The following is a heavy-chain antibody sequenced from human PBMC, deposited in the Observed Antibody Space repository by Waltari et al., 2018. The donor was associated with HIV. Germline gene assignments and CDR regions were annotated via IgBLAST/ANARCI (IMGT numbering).Heavy chain of an antibody. Sequence: QVQMVESGGGVVETGRSLRLSCAAFGFSFRRRGMHWVRRSPGKGLECVDLVSDDETKRFYAESVKGHFIISRDNSKKTIDLQMNSLRPDYTGVYFWAKDSTRVLWCGESLASWGQGTLIRVSP. CDR1: GFSFRRRG. CDR3: AKDSTRVLWCGESLAS. J-gene: IGHJ4*02. D-gene: IGHD2-21*01. V-gene: IGHV3-30*18. CDR2: VSDDETKR.